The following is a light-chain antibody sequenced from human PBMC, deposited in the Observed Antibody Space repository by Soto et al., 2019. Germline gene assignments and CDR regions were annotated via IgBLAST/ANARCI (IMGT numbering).Light chain of an antibody. CDR1: QSVSNS. Sequence: EIVLTQSPATLSLSPGERATLSCWASQSVSNSLAWYQQRPGQSPRFLIYDVSTRATGIPARFGGSGSGTDFTLTISSLETEDFAVYYCQQRTNWPLTFGGGTKVDIK. CDR2: DVS. V-gene: IGKV3-11*01. J-gene: IGKJ4*01. CDR3: QQRTNWPLT.